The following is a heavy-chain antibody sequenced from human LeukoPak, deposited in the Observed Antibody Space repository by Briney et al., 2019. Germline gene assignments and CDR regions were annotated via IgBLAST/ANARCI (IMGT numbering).Heavy chain of an antibody. V-gene: IGHV4-4*07. CDR3: ARAPAGPPYYYMDV. CDR1: GGSISSYY. Sequence: PSETLSLTCTVSGGSISSYYWSWIRQPAGKGLEWIGRIYNSGSTNYNPSLKSRVTMSVDTSKNQFSLKLSSVTAADTAVYYCARAPAGPPYYYMDVWGKGTTVTVSS. J-gene: IGHJ6*03. CDR2: IYNSGST.